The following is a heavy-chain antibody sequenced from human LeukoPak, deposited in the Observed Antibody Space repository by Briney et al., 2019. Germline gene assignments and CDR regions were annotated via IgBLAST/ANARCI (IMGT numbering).Heavy chain of an antibody. V-gene: IGHV1-69*17. CDR1: GGTFSSYA. D-gene: IGHD4-23*01. J-gene: IGHJ5*02. CDR2: IIPIFGIA. CDR3: ARGITDYGGNSGGFDP. Sequence: SVKVSCKASGGTFSSYAISWVRQAPGQGLEWMGGIIPIFGIANYAQKFQGRVTITADKSTSTAYMELSSLRSEDTAVYYCARGITDYGGNSGGFDPWGQGTLVTVSS.